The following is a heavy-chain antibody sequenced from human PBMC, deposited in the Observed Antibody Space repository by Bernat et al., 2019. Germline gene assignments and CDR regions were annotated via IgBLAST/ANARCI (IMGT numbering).Heavy chain of an antibody. J-gene: IGHJ4*02. CDR1: GFTFSSYG. CDR3: AKGSGGGNSRVPDY. D-gene: IGHD4-23*01. Sequence: QVQLVESGGGVVQPGRSLRLSCAASGFTFSSYGMYWVRQAPGKGLEWVAVISYDGSNKYYADSVKGRFTISRDNSKNTLYLQMNSLRAEDTAVYYCAKGSGGGNSRVPDYWGQGTLVTVSS. CDR2: ISYDGSNK. V-gene: IGHV3-30*18.